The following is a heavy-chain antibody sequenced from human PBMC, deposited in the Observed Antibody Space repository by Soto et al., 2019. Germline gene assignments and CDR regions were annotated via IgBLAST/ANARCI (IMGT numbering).Heavy chain of an antibody. V-gene: IGHV2-5*02. D-gene: IGHD6-19*01. CDR3: AHVMYSSGWANFDY. CDR1: GFLQSTTGVG. CDR2: IYWDDDK. J-gene: IGHJ4*02. Sequence: QITLKESGPTLVKPTQTLTLTCTFSGFLQSTTGVGVGWIRQPPGKALEWLALIYWDDDKRYSPSLKSRLTITKDTSKNQVVITMTNMDPVDTATYYCAHVMYSSGWANFDYWGQGTLVTVSS.